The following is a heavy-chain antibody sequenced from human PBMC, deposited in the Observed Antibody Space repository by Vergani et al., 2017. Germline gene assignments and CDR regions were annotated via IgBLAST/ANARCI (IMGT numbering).Heavy chain of an antibody. CDR3: AKDRSPYYDFWSGYTFDY. D-gene: IGHD3-3*01. V-gene: IGHV3-30*18. Sequence: LQLVESGGGLVQPGGSLRLSCAASGSTVSGNYMTWVRQAPGKGLEWVAVISYDGSNKYYADSVKGRFTISRDNSKNTLYLQMNSLRAEDTAVYYCAKDRSPYYDFWSGYTFDYWGQGTLVTVSS. CDR2: ISYDGSNK. J-gene: IGHJ4*02. CDR1: GSTVSGNY.